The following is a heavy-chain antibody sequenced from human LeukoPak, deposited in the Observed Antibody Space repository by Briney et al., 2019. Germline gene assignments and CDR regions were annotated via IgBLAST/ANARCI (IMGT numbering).Heavy chain of an antibody. V-gene: IGHV3-30*02. Sequence: PLGGSLRLSCAASGFTFSSYGMHWVRQAPGKGLEWVTFIRYDGGNKYYADSVKGRFTISRDNSKNTVYLQMNSLGEEDTAVYYCAKGGIIAAATFDYWGQGTLVTVPS. J-gene: IGHJ4*02. D-gene: IGHD6-13*01. CDR1: GFTFSSYG. CDR3: AKGGIIAAATFDY. CDR2: IRYDGGNK.